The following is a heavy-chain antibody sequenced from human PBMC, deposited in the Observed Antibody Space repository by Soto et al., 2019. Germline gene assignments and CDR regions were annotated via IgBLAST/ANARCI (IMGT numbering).Heavy chain of an antibody. CDR3: AGGYTYGPPHVALDY. V-gene: IGHV3-7*03. CDR2: IKLDGSET. J-gene: IGHJ4*02. Sequence: EVQLVESGGGLVQPGGSLRLSCAASGFNLSTYWMSWVRQAPGKGLEWVANIKLDGSETNYVDSVEGRFTISRDNAKNSLYLQMNSLRAEDTAVYYCAGGYTYGPPHVALDYWGQGTRVTVSS. D-gene: IGHD5-12*01. CDR1: GFNLSTYW.